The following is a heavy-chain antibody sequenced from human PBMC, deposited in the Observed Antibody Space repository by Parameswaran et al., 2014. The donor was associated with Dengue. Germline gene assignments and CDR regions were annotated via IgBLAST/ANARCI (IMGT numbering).Heavy chain of an antibody. CDR3: AKNNIGYYSDS. V-gene: IGHV3-23*01. CDR2: LSGSGGNT. J-gene: IGHJ4*02. Sequence: VRQAPGKGLEWVSALSGSGGNTYYADSVKGRFTISRDNSKNTLYLQMNSLRVEDTAVYYCAKNNIGYYSDSWGQGTLVTVSS. D-gene: IGHD3-22*01.